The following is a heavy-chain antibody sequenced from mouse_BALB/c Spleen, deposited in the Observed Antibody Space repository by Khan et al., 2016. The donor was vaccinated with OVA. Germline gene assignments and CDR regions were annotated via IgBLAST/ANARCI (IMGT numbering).Heavy chain of an antibody. CDR3: AREEALYYFDY. CDR2: IYPGTDNT. Sequence: QVQLKQSGAELVRPGASVKLSCKTSGYIFTSYWIHWIKQRSGQGLEWIARIYPGTDNTYYNEKLKDKATLTADKSSSNAYMQLSSLKAEDSAVYVCAREEALYYFDYWGQGTTLTVSS. D-gene: IGHD3-2*02. V-gene: IGHV1-76*01. CDR1: GYIFTSYW. J-gene: IGHJ2*01.